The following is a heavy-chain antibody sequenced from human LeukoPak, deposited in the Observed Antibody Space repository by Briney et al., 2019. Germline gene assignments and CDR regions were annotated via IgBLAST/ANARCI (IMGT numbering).Heavy chain of an antibody. V-gene: IGHV3-53*01. CDR3: ARDNYGGKWCDF. CDR2: IYFGGST. D-gene: IGHD4-23*01. CDR1: GFTVSTNY. J-gene: IGHJ4*02. Sequence: GGSLRLSCAASGFTVSTNYMSWVRQAPGKGLEWVSVIYFGGSTYYADSVKGRFTSSRDNSKNTVYLQMNSLRAEDTAVYYCARDNYGGKWCDFWGQGTLVTVSS.